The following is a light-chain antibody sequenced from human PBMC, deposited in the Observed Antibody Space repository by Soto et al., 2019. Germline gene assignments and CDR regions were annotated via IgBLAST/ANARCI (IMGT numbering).Light chain of an antibody. V-gene: IGLV8-61*01. Sequence: QAVVTQEPSLSVSPGGTVTFTCGLSSGSVSTNYYPSWYQQTPGQSPRTLMYSTXTRSXGVPDRXSGSILGNKAALTITGXXXXXXXGYYCVLYMGSGINVFGGGTQLTVL. CDR3: VLYMGSGINV. CDR2: STX. J-gene: IGLJ7*01. CDR1: SGSVSTNYY.